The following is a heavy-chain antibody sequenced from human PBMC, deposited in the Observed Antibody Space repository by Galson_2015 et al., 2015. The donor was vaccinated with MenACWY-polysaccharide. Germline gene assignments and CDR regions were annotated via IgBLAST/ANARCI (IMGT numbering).Heavy chain of an antibody. Sequence: SLRLSCAASGFTVSSNYMSWVRQAPGKGLEWVSVFHSGGYTYYADSVKGRFTISRDHSKNTLYLQMNSLRAEDTAVYYCAREDYYDSSGYTWYFDLWGRGTLVTVSS. J-gene: IGHJ2*01. D-gene: IGHD3-22*01. CDR2: FHSGGYT. CDR1: GFTVSSNY. V-gene: IGHV3-66*01. CDR3: AREDYYDSSGYTWYFDL.